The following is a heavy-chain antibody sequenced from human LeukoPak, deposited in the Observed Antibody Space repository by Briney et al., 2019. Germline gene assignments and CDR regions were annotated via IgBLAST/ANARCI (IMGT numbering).Heavy chain of an antibody. CDR3: ARVDY. CDR2: ISSSSSTI. CDR1: GFTFSSYS. J-gene: IGHJ4*02. V-gene: IGHV3-48*01. Sequence: GGSLRLSCAASGFTFSSYSMNWVRQAPGKGLEWVSYISSSSSTIYYAGSVKGRFTISRDNAKNSLNLQMNSLRAEDTAVYYCARVDYWGQGTLVTVSS.